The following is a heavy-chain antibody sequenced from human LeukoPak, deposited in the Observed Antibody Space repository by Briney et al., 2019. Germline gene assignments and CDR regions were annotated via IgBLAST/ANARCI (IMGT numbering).Heavy chain of an antibody. CDR3: ARETQDVHYRPFLEWLGTLFY. V-gene: IGHV1-69*05. CDR1: GGTFSSYA. D-gene: IGHD3-3*01. J-gene: IGHJ4*02. CDR2: IIPIFGTA. Sequence: SVKVSCKASGGTFSSYAISWVRQAPGQGLEWMGRIIPIFGTANYAQKFQGRVTIITDESTSTAYMELSSLRSEDTAVYYCARETQDVHYRPFLEWLGTLFYWGQGTLVTVSS.